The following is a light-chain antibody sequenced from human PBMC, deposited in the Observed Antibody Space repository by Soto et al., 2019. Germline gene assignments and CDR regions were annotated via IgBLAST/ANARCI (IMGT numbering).Light chain of an antibody. CDR2: HVS. CDR1: SSDVGGYNY. J-gene: IGLJ1*01. Sequence: QSALTQPASVSGSPGQSITISCTGSSSDVGGYNYVSWYQQYPGKAPKLIIYHVSNPPSGVSDRFSGSKSGNSASLTISGLQAEDEADYYCSSYTPPSTYVFGTGTKVTVL. V-gene: IGLV2-14*01. CDR3: SSYTPPSTYV.